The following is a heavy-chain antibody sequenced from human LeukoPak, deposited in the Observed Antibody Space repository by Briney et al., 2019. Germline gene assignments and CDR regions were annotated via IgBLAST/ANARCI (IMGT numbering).Heavy chain of an antibody. D-gene: IGHD2-15*01. V-gene: IGHV3-23*01. CDR1: GFAFSTYA. J-gene: IGHJ4*02. CDR2: MALSGGPT. CDR3: ARDVSLVVGASDF. Sequence: GGSLRLSCATSGFAFSTYAMAWVRRAPGRGLGWVSTMALSGGPTNYADSVRGRFTISRDDSKNTLYLHINSLRAEDTAIYYCARDVSLVVGASDFWGQGTPVTVSS.